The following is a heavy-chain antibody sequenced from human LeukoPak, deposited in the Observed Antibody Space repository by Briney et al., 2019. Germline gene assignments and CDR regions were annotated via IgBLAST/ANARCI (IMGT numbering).Heavy chain of an antibody. CDR1: GFTFSSYW. D-gene: IGHD3-3*02. V-gene: IGHV3-7*01. J-gene: IGHJ4*02. CDR3: ARDGAFRIYDY. Sequence: GGSLRLSCAASGFTFSSYWMTWVRQAPGKGLEGVASIKQDGNEKYYVDSVKGRFTISRDNARNSPYLQMSSLRADDTAVYYCARDGAFRIYDYWGQGTLVTVSS. CDR2: IKQDGNEK.